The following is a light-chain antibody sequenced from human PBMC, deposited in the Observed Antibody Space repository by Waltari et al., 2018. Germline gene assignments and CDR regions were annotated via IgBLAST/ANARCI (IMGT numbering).Light chain of an antibody. Sequence: DIQMTQSPSSLSASVGDRVTITCQASQDISNYLNWYQQKPGKAPKRLIYDASNLETGVPSRFSGSGSGTDVTFTISSLQPEDIATYYCQQYDNLPVFGPGTKVDIK. CDR1: QDISNY. V-gene: IGKV1-33*01. J-gene: IGKJ3*01. CDR2: DAS. CDR3: QQYDNLPV.